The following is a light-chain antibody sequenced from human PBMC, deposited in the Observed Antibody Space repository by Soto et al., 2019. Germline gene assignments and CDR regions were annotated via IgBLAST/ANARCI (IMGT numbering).Light chain of an antibody. J-gene: IGLJ3*02. CDR3: SSYTTSSTHWV. CDR2: EVS. Sequence: QSALTQPASVSGSPGQSITISCTGTSSDVGGYNYVSWYQQHPGKAPKLMIYEVSNRPSGFSNRFSGSKSGNTASLTISGLQAEDEADYYCSSYTTSSTHWVFGGGTKLNVL. V-gene: IGLV2-14*01. CDR1: SSDVGGYNY.